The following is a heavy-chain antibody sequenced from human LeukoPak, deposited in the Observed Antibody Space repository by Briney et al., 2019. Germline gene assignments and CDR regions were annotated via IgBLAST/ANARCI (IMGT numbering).Heavy chain of an antibody. CDR2: ISGDGGST. J-gene: IGHJ5*02. V-gene: IGHV3-43*02. CDR1: GFTFDDYA. D-gene: IGHD2-15*01. CDR3: AKAVFGDCSGGSCYSNWFDP. Sequence: TGGSLRLSCAASGFTFDDYAMHWVRQAPGKGLDWVSLISGDGGSTYYADSVKGRFTISRDNSKNSLYLQMNSLRTEDTALYYCAKAVFGDCSGGSCYSNWFDPWGQGTLVTVSS.